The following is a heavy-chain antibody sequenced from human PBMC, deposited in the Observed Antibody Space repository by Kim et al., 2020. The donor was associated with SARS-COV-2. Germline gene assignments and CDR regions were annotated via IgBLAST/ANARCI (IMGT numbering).Heavy chain of an antibody. J-gene: IGHJ4*02. D-gene: IGHD3-22*01. CDR3: AKDMGAGYYDSSGYYGIDY. Sequence: GGSLRLSCAASGFTFSSYGMHWVRQAPGKGLEWVAVISYDGSNKYYADSVKGRFTISRDNSKNTLYLQMNSLRAEDTAVYYCAKDMGAGYYDSSGYYGIDYWGQGTLVTVSS. CDR1: GFTFSSYG. CDR2: ISYDGSNK. V-gene: IGHV3-30*18.